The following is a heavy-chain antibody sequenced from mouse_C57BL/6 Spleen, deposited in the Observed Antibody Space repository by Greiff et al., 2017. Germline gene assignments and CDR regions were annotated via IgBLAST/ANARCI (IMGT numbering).Heavy chain of an antibody. CDR2: ISSGSSTT. CDR3: ARRGERGYFDY. Sequence: EVQLVQSGGGLVKPGGSLKISCAASGFTFSDYGMHWVRQAPEKGLEWIAYISSGSSTTYYADTVKGRVTISRDNAKNTLFLQVTRLRSEDSAMYYCARRGERGYFDYWGQGTTLTVSA. CDR1: GFTFSDYG. V-gene: IGHV5-17*01. J-gene: IGHJ2*01.